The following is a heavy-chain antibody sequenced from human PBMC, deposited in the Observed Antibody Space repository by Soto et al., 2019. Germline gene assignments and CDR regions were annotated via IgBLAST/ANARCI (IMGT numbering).Heavy chain of an antibody. CDR3: AIYYDSSGHLKSYFDY. J-gene: IGHJ4*02. Sequence: GASVKVSCKASGYTFTSYVISWVRQAPGQGLEWMGWISAYNGNTNYAQKLQGRVTMTTDTSTSTAYMELRSLRSDDTAVYYCAIYYDSSGHLKSYFDYWGQGTLVTVSS. CDR2: ISAYNGNT. CDR1: GYTFTSYV. V-gene: IGHV1-18*04. D-gene: IGHD3-22*01.